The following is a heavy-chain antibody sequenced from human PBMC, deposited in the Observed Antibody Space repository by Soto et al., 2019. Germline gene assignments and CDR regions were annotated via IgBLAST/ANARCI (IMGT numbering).Heavy chain of an antibody. CDR3: ARVGRGYYYYGMDV. D-gene: IGHD3-10*01. CDR2: ISSSSSTI. V-gene: IGHV3-48*02. Sequence: VGSLRLSCAASGFTFSSYSMNWARQAPGKGLEWVSYISSSSSTIYYADSVKGRFTISRDNAKNSLYLQMNSLRDEDTAVYYCARVGRGYYYYGMDVWGQGTTVTVSS. J-gene: IGHJ6*02. CDR1: GFTFSSYS.